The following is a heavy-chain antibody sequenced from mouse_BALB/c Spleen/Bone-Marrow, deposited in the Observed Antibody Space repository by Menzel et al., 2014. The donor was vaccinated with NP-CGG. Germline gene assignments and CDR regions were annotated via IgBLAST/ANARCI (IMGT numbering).Heavy chain of an antibody. CDR3: ARRRGITTERDYFDY. D-gene: IGHD2-4*01. Sequence: VQLQESGPELVKPGASVRISCKASGYTFTSYYIHWVKQRPGQGLEWIGWIYPGNVNTKYNEKFKGKATLTADKSSSTAYMQLSSLTSEDSAVYFCARRRGITTERDYFDYWGQGPLSQSPQ. J-gene: IGHJ2*01. CDR1: GYTFTSYY. CDR2: IYPGNVNT. V-gene: IGHV1S56*01.